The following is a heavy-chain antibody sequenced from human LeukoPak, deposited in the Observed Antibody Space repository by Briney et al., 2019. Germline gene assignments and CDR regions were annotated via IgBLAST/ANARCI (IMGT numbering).Heavy chain of an antibody. V-gene: IGHV4-59*08. CDR1: GGSMTSYY. Sequence: SETLSLMCNVSGGSMTSYYWNWMRQPPGKRLEWIGYIYYTGGTNSNPSLKSRLTISMDTSKKQFSLKLSSVTAADTAIYYCASSYFYDGNRYFDSWGQGALVTVSS. J-gene: IGHJ5*01. CDR2: IYYTGGT. CDR3: ASSYFYDGNRYFDS. D-gene: IGHD3-22*01.